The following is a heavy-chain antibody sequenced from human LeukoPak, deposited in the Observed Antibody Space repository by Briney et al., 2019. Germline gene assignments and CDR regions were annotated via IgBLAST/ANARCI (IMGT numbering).Heavy chain of an antibody. CDR2: IYTSGST. CDR3: ARDLPVSSGYYSRGAFDI. J-gene: IGHJ3*02. Sequence: PSETLSLTCTVSGGSISSYYWSWIRQPAGKGLEWIGRIYTSGSTNYNPSLKSRVTMSVDTSKNQFSLKLSSVTAADTAVYYCARDLPVSSGYYSRGAFDIWGQGTMVTVSS. CDR1: GGSISSYY. D-gene: IGHD3-22*01. V-gene: IGHV4-4*07.